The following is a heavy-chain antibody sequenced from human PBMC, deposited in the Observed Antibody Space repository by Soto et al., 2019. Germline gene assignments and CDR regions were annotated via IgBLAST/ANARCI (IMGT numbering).Heavy chain of an antibody. CDR3: ARRRGFPYYYGMDV. Sequence: SETLSLTCTVSGPSISSSRPDWGWIRQPPGKGLEWIGSIYYSGTTYYNPSLKSRVTISLDTSKNQLALKLSSVTAADTAVYYCARRRGFPYYYGMDVWGQGTTVT. V-gene: IGHV4-39*01. D-gene: IGHD5-12*01. J-gene: IGHJ6*02. CDR2: IYYSGTT. CDR1: GPSISSSRPD.